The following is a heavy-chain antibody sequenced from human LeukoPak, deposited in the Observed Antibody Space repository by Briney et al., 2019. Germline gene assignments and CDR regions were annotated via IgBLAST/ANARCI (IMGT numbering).Heavy chain of an antibody. V-gene: IGHV3-7*01. D-gene: IGHD4-17*01. CDR2: INQHGSEK. CDR1: GFTFSSYA. Sequence: GGSLRLSCAASGFTFSSYAMSWVRQAPGKGLEWVANINQHGSEKYYVDSVKGRFTISRDNAKNSLHLQMNSLRAEDTAVYYCARGGYGAHMGWGQGTLVTVSS. J-gene: IGHJ4*02. CDR3: ARGGYGAHMG.